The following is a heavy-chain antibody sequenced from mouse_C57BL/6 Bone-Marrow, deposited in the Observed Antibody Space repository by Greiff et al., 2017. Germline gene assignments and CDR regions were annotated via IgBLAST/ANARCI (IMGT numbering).Heavy chain of an antibody. V-gene: IGHV1-59*01. CDR2: IDPSDSYT. Sequence: QVQLQQPGAELVRPGTSVKLSCKASGYTFTSYWMHWVKQRPGQGLEWIGVIDPSDSYTNYNQKFKGKATLTVDTSSSTAYMQLSSLTSEDSAVYDCATLWFAYWGQGTLVTVSA. CDR3: ATLWFAY. CDR1: GYTFTSYW. J-gene: IGHJ3*01.